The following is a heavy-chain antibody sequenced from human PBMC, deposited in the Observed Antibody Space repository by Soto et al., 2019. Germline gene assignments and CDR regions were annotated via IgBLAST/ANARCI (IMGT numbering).Heavy chain of an antibody. V-gene: IGHV3-23*01. CDR1: GVTISSYA. Sequence: GGSLRPSCAASGVTISSYAMSWVRQAPEKGLEWVSAISGSGGSTYYADSVRGRFTISRDNSKNTLYLQMNSLRAEDTAVYYCAKNHYDSSGYYPLFDYWGQGTLVTVSS. D-gene: IGHD3-22*01. CDR2: ISGSGGST. CDR3: AKNHYDSSGYYPLFDY. J-gene: IGHJ4*02.